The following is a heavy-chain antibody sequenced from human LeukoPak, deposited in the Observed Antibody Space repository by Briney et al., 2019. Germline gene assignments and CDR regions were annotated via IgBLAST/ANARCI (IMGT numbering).Heavy chain of an antibody. V-gene: IGHV3-21*01. CDR3: ARERGQWGVTTSFDY. J-gene: IGHJ4*02. Sequence: GGSLRLSCAASVFTFSSYSMNWVRQAPGKGLEWVSSISSSSSYIYYADSVKGRFTISRDNAKNSLYLQMNSLRAEDTAVYYCARERGQWGVTTSFDYWGQGTLVTVSS. CDR1: VFTFSSYS. CDR2: ISSSSSYI. D-gene: IGHD4-17*01.